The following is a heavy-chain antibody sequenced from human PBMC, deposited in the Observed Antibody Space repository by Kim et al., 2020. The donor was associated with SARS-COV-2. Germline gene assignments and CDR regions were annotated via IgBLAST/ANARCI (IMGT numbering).Heavy chain of an antibody. CDR2: IKQDGSEK. D-gene: IGHD6-19*01. CDR3: ARDTGWLVREWVGGERHPDAFDI. CDR1: GCTFSSYW. Sequence: GGSLRLSCAASGCTFSSYWMSWVRQAPGKGLEWVANIKQDGSEKYYVDSVKGRFTISRDNAKNSLYLQRNSLRAEDTAVYYCARDTGWLVREWVGGERHPDAFDIWGQGTLVTVSS. J-gene: IGHJ3*02. V-gene: IGHV3-7*01.